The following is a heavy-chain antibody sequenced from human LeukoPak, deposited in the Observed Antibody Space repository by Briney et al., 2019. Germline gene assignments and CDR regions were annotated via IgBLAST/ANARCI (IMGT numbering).Heavy chain of an antibody. D-gene: IGHD1-26*01. CDR2: IYGGGDT. CDR1: GFTVSNDY. CDR3: VRDSAFAFDI. Sequence: GGSLRLSCAVSGFTVSNDYMSWVRQAPGKGLEWVSVIYGGGDTYYADSVRGRFTISRDNAKNSLYLQMNSLRDEDTAVYYCVRDSAFAFDIWGQGTMVTVSS. V-gene: IGHV3-53*01. J-gene: IGHJ3*02.